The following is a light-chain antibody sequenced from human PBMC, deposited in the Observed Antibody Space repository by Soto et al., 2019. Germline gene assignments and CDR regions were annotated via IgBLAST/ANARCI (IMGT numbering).Light chain of an antibody. V-gene: IGKV4-1*01. J-gene: IGKJ4*01. CDR1: QSVFHTSYNKNY. CDR2: WAS. CDR3: QQYYTTPLT. Sequence: DIVTTQSPYSLAVSLGERATIDCKSSQSVFHTSYNKNYLAWYQQKPGQPPKLLIYWASTREAGVPDRFSGSGSGTDFTLTISSLQAEDVALYYCQQYYTTPLTFGGGTKVEIK.